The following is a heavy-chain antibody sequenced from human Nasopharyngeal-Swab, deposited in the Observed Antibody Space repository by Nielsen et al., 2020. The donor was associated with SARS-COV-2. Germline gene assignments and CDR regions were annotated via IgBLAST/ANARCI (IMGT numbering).Heavy chain of an antibody. CDR3: ARTRIAGQEYYFDY. D-gene: IGHD6-13*01. J-gene: IGHJ4*02. CDR1: DYTFTSYG. Sequence: SVKVSCKASDYTFTSYGISWVRQAPGQGLEWMGWISAYNGNTNYAQKLQGRVTMTTDTSTSTAYMELRSLRSDDTAVYYCARTRIAGQEYYFDYWGQGTLVTVSS. V-gene: IGHV1-18*01. CDR2: ISAYNGNT.